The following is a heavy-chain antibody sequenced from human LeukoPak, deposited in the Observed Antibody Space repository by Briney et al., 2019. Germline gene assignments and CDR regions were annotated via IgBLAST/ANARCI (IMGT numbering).Heavy chain of an antibody. J-gene: IGHJ4*02. CDR2: ISAYNGNT. CDR1: GGTFSSYA. CDR3: ARGLFYGDPGY. D-gene: IGHD4-17*01. V-gene: IGHV1-18*01. Sequence: ASVKVSCKASGGTFSSYAISWVRQAPGQGLEWMGWISAYNGNTNYAQKLQGRVTMTTDTSTSTAYMELRSLRSDDTAVYYCARGLFYGDPGYWGQGTLVTVSS.